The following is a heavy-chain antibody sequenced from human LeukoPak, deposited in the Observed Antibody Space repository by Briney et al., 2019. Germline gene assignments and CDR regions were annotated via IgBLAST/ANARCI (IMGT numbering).Heavy chain of an antibody. D-gene: IGHD4-17*01. J-gene: IGHJ5*02. V-gene: IGHV3-11*06. CDR1: GFTFSDYY. CDR3: ARGGGDYSNNWIDP. CDR2: ISSSSSYT. Sequence: SGGSLRLSCAASGFTFSDYYMSWIRQAPGKGLEWVSYISSSSSYTNYADSVKGRFTISRDNANNSLCLQMNSLRAEDTAVYYCARGGGDYSNNWIDPWGQGTLVTVSS.